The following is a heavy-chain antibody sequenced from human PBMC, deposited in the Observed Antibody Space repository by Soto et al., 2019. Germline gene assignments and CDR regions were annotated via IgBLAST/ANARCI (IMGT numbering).Heavy chain of an antibody. Sequence: QVQLVESGGGVVQPGTSLRLSCAASGFRFKSFVMHWVRQAPGKGLEWVAFTSYDGNNKDYGDSVKGRFTVSRDNSQNTRHLQMDFLRPEDTALYYCARWGTTGGFDLWGQGTLVSVSS. D-gene: IGHD3-16*01. J-gene: IGHJ4*02. CDR3: ARWGTTGGFDL. CDR1: GFRFKSFV. CDR2: TSYDGNNK. V-gene: IGHV3-30*19.